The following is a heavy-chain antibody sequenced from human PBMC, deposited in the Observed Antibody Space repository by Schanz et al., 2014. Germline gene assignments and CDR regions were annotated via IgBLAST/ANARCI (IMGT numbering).Heavy chain of an antibody. Sequence: EVQLVESGGGLVKPGGSLRLSCATSGLTFTSAWMSWVRQAPGKGLEWVGRIKSKTDGGTTDYAAPVKGRFSISRDDSQSTLYLQMNSLKIEDTAVYYCATASSPVREAGAGSSFHLWGQGTLVTVSP. V-gene: IGHV3-15*01. D-gene: IGHD6-13*01. CDR3: ATASSPVREAGAGSSFHL. CDR1: GLTFTSAW. J-gene: IGHJ5*02. CDR2: IKSKTDGGTT.